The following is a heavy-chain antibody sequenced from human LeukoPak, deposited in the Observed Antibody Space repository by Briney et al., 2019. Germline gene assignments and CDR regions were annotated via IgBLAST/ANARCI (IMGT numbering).Heavy chain of an antibody. J-gene: IGHJ4*02. CDR1: GGSISSGSYY. CDR3: ARGLVGATGLFDY. Sequence: SETLSLTCTVSGGSISSGSYYWSWIRQPAGKGLEWIGEIYHSGSTNYNPSLKSRVTISVDKSKNQFSLKLSSVTAADTAVYYCARGLVGATGLFDYWGQGTLVTVSS. CDR2: IYHSGST. V-gene: IGHV4-61*10. D-gene: IGHD1-26*01.